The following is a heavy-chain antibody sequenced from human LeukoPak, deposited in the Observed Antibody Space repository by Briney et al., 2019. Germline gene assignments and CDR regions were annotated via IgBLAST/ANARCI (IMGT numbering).Heavy chain of an antibody. D-gene: IGHD3-10*01. V-gene: IGHV4-61*05. Sequence: SETPSLTCTVSGGSISSSSYYWGWIRQPPGKGLEWIGYIYYSGSTNYNPSLKSRVTISVDTSKNQFSLKLSSVTAADTAVYYCARNVLGGDIWGQGTMVTVSS. J-gene: IGHJ3*02. CDR1: GGSISSSSYY. CDR3: ARNVLGGDI. CDR2: IYYSGST.